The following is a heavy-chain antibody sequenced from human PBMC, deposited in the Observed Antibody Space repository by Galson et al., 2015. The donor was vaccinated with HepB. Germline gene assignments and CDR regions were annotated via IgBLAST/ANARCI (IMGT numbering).Heavy chain of an antibody. V-gene: IGHV1-2*02. D-gene: IGHD3-22*01. CDR2: INPNSGGS. CDR3: ARVGTHTNGYDYFKFMDV. Sequence: SVKVSCKASGYSFTGHYVHWVRQAPGQGLEWMGWINPNSGGSNSAQKFQGRVTMTRDTSISTAYMELSSLTSDDTAVYFCARVGTHTNGYDYFKFMDVWGKGTTVAVSS. CDR1: GYSFTGHY. J-gene: IGHJ6*03.